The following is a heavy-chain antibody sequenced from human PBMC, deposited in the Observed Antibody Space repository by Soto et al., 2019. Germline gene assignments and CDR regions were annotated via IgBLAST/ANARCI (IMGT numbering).Heavy chain of an antibody. J-gene: IGHJ6*02. CDR3: ARSPRTRYYYYYGMDV. Sequence: QVQLVQSGAEVKKPGASVKVSCKASGGTFSSYAISWVRQAPGQGLEWMGGIIPIFGTANYAQKFQGRVTITADESTSTAYMELSSMRSEDTAVYYWARSPRTRYYYYYGMDVWGQGTTVTVSS. D-gene: IGHD2-15*01. CDR1: GGTFSSYA. V-gene: IGHV1-69*01. CDR2: IIPIFGTA.